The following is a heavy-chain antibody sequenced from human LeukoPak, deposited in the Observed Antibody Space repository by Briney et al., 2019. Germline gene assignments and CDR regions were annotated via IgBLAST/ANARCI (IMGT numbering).Heavy chain of an antibody. CDR3: ARLVFKEWLALGGNYFDY. CDR1: GGSISSGGYY. Sequence: SETLSLTCTVSGGSISSGGYYWSWIRQPPGKGLEWIGYTYHSGSTYYNPSLKSRVTISVDRSKNQFSLKLSSVTAADTAVYYCARLVFKEWLALGGNYFDYWGQGTLVTVSS. V-gene: IGHV4-30-2*01. D-gene: IGHD6-19*01. CDR2: TYHSGST. J-gene: IGHJ4*02.